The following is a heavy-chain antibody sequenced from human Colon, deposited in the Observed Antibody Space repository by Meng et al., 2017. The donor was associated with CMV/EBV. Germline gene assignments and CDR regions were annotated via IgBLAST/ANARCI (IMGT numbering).Heavy chain of an antibody. J-gene: IGHJ4*02. CDR3: TTLLRGF. CDR2: IKSENDGGKI. Sequence: RLTCAGSGFTFTNAAMTWVRQASGKGLEWIGRIKSENDGGKIDYAAPVRGRFAISRDDSKATVYLQIDTLEIEDTGMYYCTTLLRGFWGQGTLVTVSS. D-gene: IGHD2-15*01. CDR1: GFTFTNAA. V-gene: IGHV3-15*01.